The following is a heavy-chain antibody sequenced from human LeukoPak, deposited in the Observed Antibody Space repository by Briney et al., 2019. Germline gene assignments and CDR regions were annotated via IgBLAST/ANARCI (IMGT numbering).Heavy chain of an antibody. CDR3: ARLGSYHDF. Sequence: PSETLSLTCTVSGASISNYYWSWIRQTPEKGLEWMGHIHSSGGSSYYASLKSRLTLSIDTSRNQLSLKLPSVTAVDTAVYFCARLGSYHDFWGQGALVTVSS. J-gene: IGHJ4*02. CDR2: IHSSGGS. V-gene: IGHV4-4*09. D-gene: IGHD1-26*01. CDR1: GASISNYY.